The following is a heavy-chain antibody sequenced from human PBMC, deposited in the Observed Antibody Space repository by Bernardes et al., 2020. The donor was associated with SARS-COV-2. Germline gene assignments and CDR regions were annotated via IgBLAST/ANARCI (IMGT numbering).Heavy chain of an antibody. CDR3: ARTRPNIAARPFWFDP. Sequence: WGTLRLSCAASGFTFSSYAMHWVRQAPGKGLEWVAVISYDGSNKYYADSVKGRFTISRDNSKNTLYLQMNSLRAEDTAVYYCARTRPNIAARPFWFDPWGQGTLVTVSS. CDR2: ISYDGSNK. J-gene: IGHJ5*02. D-gene: IGHD6-6*01. V-gene: IGHV3-30*04. CDR1: GFTFSSYA.